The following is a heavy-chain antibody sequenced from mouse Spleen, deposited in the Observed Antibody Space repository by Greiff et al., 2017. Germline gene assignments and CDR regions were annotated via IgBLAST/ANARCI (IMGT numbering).Heavy chain of an antibody. D-gene: IGHD1-1*01. V-gene: IGHV14-2*01. CDR1: GFNIKDYY. CDR2: IDPEDGET. CDR3: ARHYYGSSYDWFAY. Sequence: VQLKESGAELVKPGASVKLSCTASGFNIKDYYMHWVKQRTEQGLEWIGRIDPEDGETKYAPKFQGKATITADTSSNTAYLQLSSLTSEDTAVYYCARHYYGSSYDWFAYWGQGTLVTVSA. J-gene: IGHJ3*01.